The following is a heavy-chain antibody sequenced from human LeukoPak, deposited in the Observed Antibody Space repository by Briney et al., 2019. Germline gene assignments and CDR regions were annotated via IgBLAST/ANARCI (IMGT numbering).Heavy chain of an antibody. CDR1: GFTVSSNY. Sequence: AGGSLRLSCAASGFTVSSNYMSWVRQAPGKGLEWVSAISGSGGSTYYADSVKGRFTISRDNSKNTLYLQMNSLRAEDTAVYYCAKDRIVVVPAAIKYWGQGTLVTVSS. CDR2: ISGSGGST. D-gene: IGHD2-2*02. V-gene: IGHV3-23*01. J-gene: IGHJ4*02. CDR3: AKDRIVVVPAAIKY.